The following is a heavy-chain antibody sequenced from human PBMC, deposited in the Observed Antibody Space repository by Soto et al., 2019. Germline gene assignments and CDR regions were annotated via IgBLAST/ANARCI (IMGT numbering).Heavy chain of an antibody. D-gene: IGHD2-21*01. CDR3: ARMIASSLDY. CDR1: GYTFTLYG. Sequence: QVQLVQSGSEVNKPEASVKVSCKTSGYTFTLYGISWVRQAPGQGLEWMGWISTYNGNTKYAQKLQGRVTMTTDTSTSTAYMELRSLKSDDTAVYYCARMIASSLDYWGQGTLVTVSS. J-gene: IGHJ4*02. CDR2: ISTYNGNT. V-gene: IGHV1-18*04.